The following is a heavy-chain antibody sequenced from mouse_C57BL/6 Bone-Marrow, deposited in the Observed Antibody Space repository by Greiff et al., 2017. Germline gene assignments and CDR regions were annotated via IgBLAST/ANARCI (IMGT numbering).Heavy chain of an antibody. CDR3: ARPRDYDGYYFDY. V-gene: IGHV4-1*01. J-gene: IGHJ2*01. CDR1: GIDFSRYW. Sequence: EVKLMESGGGLVQPGGSLKLSCAASGIDFSRYWMSWVRRAPGKGLEWIGEINPDSSTINYAPSLKDKFIISRDNAKNTLYLQMSKVRSEDTALYYCARPRDYDGYYFDYWGQGTTLTVSS. CDR2: INPDSSTI. D-gene: IGHD2-4*01.